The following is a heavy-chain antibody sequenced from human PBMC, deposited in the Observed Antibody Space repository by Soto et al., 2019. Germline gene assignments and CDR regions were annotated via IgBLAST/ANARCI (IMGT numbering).Heavy chain of an antibody. V-gene: IGHV3-23*01. CDR1: GFTFSSYA. CDR3: AKVNDYIWGSYQPGTYYFDY. CDR2: ISGSGGST. J-gene: IGHJ4*02. D-gene: IGHD3-16*02. Sequence: GGSLRLSCAASGFTFSSYAMSWVRQAPGKGLEWVSAISGSGGSTYYADSVKGRFTISSDNSKNTLYLQMNSLRAEDTAVYYCAKVNDYIWGSYQPGTYYFDYWGQGTLVTVSS.